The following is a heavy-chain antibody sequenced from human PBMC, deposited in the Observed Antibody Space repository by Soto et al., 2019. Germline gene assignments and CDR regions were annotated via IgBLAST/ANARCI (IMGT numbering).Heavy chain of an antibody. CDR3: ARDGAAWPRKALLDY. D-gene: IGHD3-16*01. Sequence: QVQLVESGGGVVQPGRSLRLSCAASGFTFSSYAMHWVRQAPGKGLEWVAVISYDGSNKYYADSVKGRFTISRDNSKNTLYLQRNSLRAEDTAVYYCARDGAAWPRKALLDYWGQGTLVTVSS. CDR2: ISYDGSNK. V-gene: IGHV3-30-3*01. J-gene: IGHJ4*02. CDR1: GFTFSSYA.